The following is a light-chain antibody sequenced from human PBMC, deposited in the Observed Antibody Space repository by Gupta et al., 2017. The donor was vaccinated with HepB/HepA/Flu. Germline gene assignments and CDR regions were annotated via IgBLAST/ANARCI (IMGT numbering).Light chain of an antibody. J-gene: IGLJ2*01. CDR3: GEGDDGLKGWV. Sequence: QSVLTQPPSASGTPGQTVTISCSGSSSNIGSKTVHWYQQVPGTAPKRVSDNKNQRPSGVPDRFLCSKAGNYAYRAIGGLQSEDEAEDYCGEGDDGLKGWVFGGGTKLTVL. V-gene: IGLV1-44*01. CDR1: SSNIGSKT. CDR2: NKN.